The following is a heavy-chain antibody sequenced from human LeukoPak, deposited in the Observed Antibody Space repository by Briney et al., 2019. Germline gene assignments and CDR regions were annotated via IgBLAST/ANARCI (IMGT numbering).Heavy chain of an antibody. V-gene: IGHV1-46*01. J-gene: IGHJ5*02. D-gene: IGHD2-15*01. CDR2: INPSGGST. CDR1: GYTFTGYY. Sequence: ASVKVSCKASGYTFTGYYMHWVRQAPGQGLEWMGIINPSGGSTSYAQKFQGRVTMTRDMSTSTVYMELSSLRSEDTAVYYCAREQCSGGSCYSDWFDPWGQGTLVTVSS. CDR3: AREQCSGGSCYSDWFDP.